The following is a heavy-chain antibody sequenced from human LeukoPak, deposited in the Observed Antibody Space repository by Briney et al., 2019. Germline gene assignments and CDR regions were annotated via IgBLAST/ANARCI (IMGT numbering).Heavy chain of an antibody. J-gene: IGHJ4*02. CDR1: GFTFSTYG. D-gene: IGHD2-15*01. Sequence: GGSLRLSCVASGFTFSTYGMSWVRQAPGKGLEWVSAISGSGGSTYYADSVKGRFTISRDNSKNTLYLQMNSLRAEDTAVYYCAKGGYCSGGSCYSSYFDYWGQGTLVTVSS. CDR3: AKGGYCSGGSCYSSYFDY. CDR2: ISGSGGST. V-gene: IGHV3-23*01.